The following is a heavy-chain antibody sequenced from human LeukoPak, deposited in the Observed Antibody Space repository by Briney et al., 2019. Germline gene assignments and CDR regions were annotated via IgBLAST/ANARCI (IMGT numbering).Heavy chain of an antibody. V-gene: IGHV3-23*01. CDR1: GFTFSTYA. J-gene: IGHJ3*02. D-gene: IGHD6-19*01. CDR2: ITNSGDST. Sequence: GGSLRLSCAASGFTFSTYAMRWVRQAPGKGLEWVSGITNSGDSTYYAASMKGRITISGDNPKDTLYLQMNSLRAEDTAVYYCARLGEWLVYDAFHIWGQGTMVTVSS. CDR3: ARLGEWLVYDAFHI.